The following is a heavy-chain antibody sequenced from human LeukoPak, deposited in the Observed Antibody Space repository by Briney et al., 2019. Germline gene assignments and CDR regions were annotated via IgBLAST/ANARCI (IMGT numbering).Heavy chain of an antibody. Sequence: ASVKVSCKASGYTFTGYHIHWVRQAPGQGLEWMGWINPNSGDTNYAQNFQVRVTMTRDTSISTAYMELSGLTSDDTAVYYCARRSSSWPFDIWGQGTMVTVSS. CDR3: ARRSSSWPFDI. CDR1: GYTFTGYH. CDR2: INPNSGDT. V-gene: IGHV1-2*02. D-gene: IGHD2-2*01. J-gene: IGHJ3*02.